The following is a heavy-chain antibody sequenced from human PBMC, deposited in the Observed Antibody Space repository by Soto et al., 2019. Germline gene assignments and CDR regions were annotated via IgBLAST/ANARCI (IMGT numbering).Heavy chain of an antibody. J-gene: IGHJ6*02. CDR1: GFTFSSYG. Sequence: QVQLVESGGGVVQPGRSLRLSCAASGFTFSSYGMHWVRQAPGKGLEWVAVISYDGSNKYYADSVKGRFTISRDNSQNTLYLPMNGLRAEDTAVYYCAKDLDVWGQGTTVTVS. V-gene: IGHV3-30*18. CDR2: ISYDGSNK. CDR3: AKDLDV.